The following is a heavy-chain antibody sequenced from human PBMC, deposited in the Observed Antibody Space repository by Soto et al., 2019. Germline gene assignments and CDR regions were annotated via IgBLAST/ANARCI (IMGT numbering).Heavy chain of an antibody. D-gene: IGHD3-22*01. J-gene: IGHJ4*02. CDR3: ASGKTYYYDSSGLD. Sequence: SETLSLTCTVSGGSISSSSYYWGWIRQPPGKGLEWIGSIYYSGSTYYNPSLKSRVTISVDTSKNQFSLKLSSVTAADTAVYYCASGKTYYYDSSGLDWGQGTLVTVSS. CDR1: GGSISSSSYY. CDR2: IYYSGST. V-gene: IGHV4-39*01.